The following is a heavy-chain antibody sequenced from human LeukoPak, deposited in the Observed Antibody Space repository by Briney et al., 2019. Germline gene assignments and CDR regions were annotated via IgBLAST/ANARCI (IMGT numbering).Heavy chain of an antibody. CDR3: AKGVAVASPYYFDY. J-gene: IGHJ4*02. CDR2: ISGSGSST. Sequence: GGSLRLSCAASGFTFSSYAMSWVRQAPGKGREGVSPISGSGSSTYYADSVKGRFTISRDNSKNTLYLQMNSLRAEDTAVYYCAKGVAVASPYYFDYWGQGTLVTVSS. V-gene: IGHV3-23*01. CDR1: GFTFSSYA. D-gene: IGHD6-19*01.